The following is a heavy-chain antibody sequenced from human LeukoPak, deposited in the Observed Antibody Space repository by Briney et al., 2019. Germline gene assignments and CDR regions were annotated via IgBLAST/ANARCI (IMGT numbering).Heavy chain of an antibody. Sequence: ASVKVSCKASGGTFSSYATSWVRQAPGQGLEWMGGFDPEDGETIYAQKFQGRVTMTEDTSTDTAYMELSSLRSEDTAVYYCAAFGVVIFSADLDYWGQGALVTVSS. CDR3: AAFGVVIFSADLDY. CDR1: GGTFSSYA. J-gene: IGHJ4*02. V-gene: IGHV1-24*01. CDR2: FDPEDGET. D-gene: IGHD3-3*01.